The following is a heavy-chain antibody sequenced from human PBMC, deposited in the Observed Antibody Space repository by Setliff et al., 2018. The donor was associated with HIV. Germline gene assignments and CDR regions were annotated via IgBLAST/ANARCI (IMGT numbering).Heavy chain of an antibody. V-gene: IGHV3-33*01. CDR2: IWYDGSTK. J-gene: IGHJ4*02. Sequence: PGGSLRLSCAASGFTFSSYGMHWVRQAPGKGLEWVAVIWYDGSTKNYADSVKGRSTISRDNSKNTLYLQMNSLKTEDTAVYYCARDGHGGGVADFHYWGQGTLVTVSS. CDR1: GFTFSSYG. CDR3: ARDGHGGGVADFHY. D-gene: IGHD3-16*01.